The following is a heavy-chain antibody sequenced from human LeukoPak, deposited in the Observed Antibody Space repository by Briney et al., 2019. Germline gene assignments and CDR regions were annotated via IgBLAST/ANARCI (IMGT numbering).Heavy chain of an antibody. CDR1: GYTFTNYG. CDR2: IYTYNGNT. D-gene: IGHD1-26*01. Sequence: GASVKVSCKASGYTFTNYGITWMRQAPGQGLEWMGWIYTYNGNTNYAQKLQGRVTITTDTSTSTAYMELGSLRSDDTAVFYCARDLVDGVGAPGAYWGQGALVTVSS. CDR3: ARDLVDGVGAPGAY. J-gene: IGHJ4*02. V-gene: IGHV1-18*01.